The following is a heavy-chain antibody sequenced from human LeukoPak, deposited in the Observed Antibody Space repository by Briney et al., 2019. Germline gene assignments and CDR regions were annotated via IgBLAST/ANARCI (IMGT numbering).Heavy chain of an antibody. J-gene: IGHJ3*02. CDR1: RFTFSDYS. CDR3: ARSGLTAEWGFNDAFDI. D-gene: IGHD6-13*01. Sequence: PGVSLRLSCAPSRFTFSDYSMNWIRHAPEKGLEWVSSISSGSSYKYYADSVEGRFTISRDNAENSLYLQMNSLGAEDTAVYYCARSGLTAEWGFNDAFDIWGQGTMVTVSS. V-gene: IGHV3-21*01. CDR2: ISSGSSYK.